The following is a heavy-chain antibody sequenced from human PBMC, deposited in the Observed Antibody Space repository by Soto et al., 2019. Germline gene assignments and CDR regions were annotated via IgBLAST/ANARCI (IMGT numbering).Heavy chain of an antibody. CDR3: AEAGSYSVSSGRVDY. D-gene: IGHD1-26*01. CDR1: GDSLSGNY. V-gene: IGHV4-59*01. CDR2: FHYYGTT. Sequence: TLSLTCVVSGDSLSGNYWSWVRQFPGKGLEWIGYFHYYGTTSYNPSLQGRVTISMDTSRNQFSLKVTSVTPADTAVYYCAEAGSYSVSSGRVDYWGQGILVTVSS. J-gene: IGHJ4*02.